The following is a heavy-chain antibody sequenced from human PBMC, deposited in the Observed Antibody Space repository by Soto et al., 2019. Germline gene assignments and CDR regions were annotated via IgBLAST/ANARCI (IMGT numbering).Heavy chain of an antibody. V-gene: IGHV1-69*05. Sequence: GASVKVSCKASGGTFSSYAISWVRQAPGQGLEWMGGIIPNFGTANYAQKLQGRVTMTTDTSTSTAYMELRSLTSDDTAVYYCAKTYSSSSYYYGMDVWGQGTTVTVSS. CDR1: GGTFSSYA. J-gene: IGHJ6*02. CDR2: IIPNFGTA. CDR3: AKTYSSSSYYYGMDV. D-gene: IGHD6-6*01.